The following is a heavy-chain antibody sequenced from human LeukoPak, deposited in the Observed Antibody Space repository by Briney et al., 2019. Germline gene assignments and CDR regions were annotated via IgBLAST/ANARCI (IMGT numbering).Heavy chain of an antibody. Sequence: SETLSHPCAVYSRPFSGYYWSWIPQPPRKGLEWVGEINHSGSTNYNPSLPSRVTISVDTSKNQFSLNLSSMTAADTAVYYCARDSLYNSWSGYDHTTYYFDYWGQGTLVTVSS. CDR3: ARDSLYNSWSGYDHTTYYFDY. CDR2: INHSGST. J-gene: IGHJ4*02. D-gene: IGHD3-3*01. CDR1: SRPFSGYY. V-gene: IGHV4-34*01.